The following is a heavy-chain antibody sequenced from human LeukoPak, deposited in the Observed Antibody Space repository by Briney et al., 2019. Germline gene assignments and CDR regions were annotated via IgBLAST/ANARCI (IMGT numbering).Heavy chain of an antibody. D-gene: IGHD2-15*01. CDR2: INEDGSET. CDR1: GYIFRRYW. V-gene: IGHV3-7*04. J-gene: IGHJ4*02. Sequence: PGGSLRLSCAASGYIFRRYWVSWVRQAPGKGLEWVANINEDGSETYYVDSVKGRFTISRDNAKNSLYLQMNSLRAEDTAVYYCARTSGYCSGGSCYPFDYWGQGTLVTVSS. CDR3: ARTSGYCSGGSCYPFDY.